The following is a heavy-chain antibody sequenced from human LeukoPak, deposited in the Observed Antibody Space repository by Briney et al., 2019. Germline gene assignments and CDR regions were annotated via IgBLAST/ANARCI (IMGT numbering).Heavy chain of an antibody. J-gene: IGHJ4*02. CDR2: IKVSGST. CDR3: ARGPHTGVNYYDSSGYYY. V-gene: IGHV4-34*01. Sequence: PSGTLSLTCAVYGGSFSGYYWSWIRQPPGKGLEWIGEIKVSGSTNYNPSLKSRVTISVDTSKNQFSLKLSSVTAADTAVYYCARGPHTGVNYYDSSGYYYWGQGTLVTVSS. D-gene: IGHD3-22*01. CDR1: GGSFSGYY.